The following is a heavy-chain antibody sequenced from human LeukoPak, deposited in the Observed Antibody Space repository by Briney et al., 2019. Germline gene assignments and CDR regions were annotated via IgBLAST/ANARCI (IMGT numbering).Heavy chain of an antibody. CDR2: IKQDGSEK. CDR1: GFXXXRYW. Sequence: GFXXXRYWXXWVRQAPGKGLEWVANIKQDGSEKYYVDSVKGRFTISRDNAKNSLYLQMNSLRAEDTAVYYCARERLAVVGTRNLDVWGQGTTVTVSS. J-gene: IGHJ6*02. D-gene: IGHD6-19*01. V-gene: IGHV3-7*03. CDR3: ARERLAVVGTRNLDV.